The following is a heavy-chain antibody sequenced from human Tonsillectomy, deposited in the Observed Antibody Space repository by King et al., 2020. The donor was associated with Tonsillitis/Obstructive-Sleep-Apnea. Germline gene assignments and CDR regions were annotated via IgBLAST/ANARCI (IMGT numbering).Heavy chain of an antibody. CDR2: ISAYNGHT. D-gene: IGHD3-22*01. J-gene: IGHJ4*02. CDR1: GYTFTSYG. CDR3: ARDSMSHYFDSTAYYTFDY. V-gene: IGHV1-18*01. Sequence: QLVQSGAEVKKPGASVKVSCKASGYTFTSYGISWVRQAPGQGLEWVGWISAYNGHTNYAQKLQDRVTMTTGTSTSTAFMELISLRFDDTAVYYCARDSMSHYFDSTAYYTFDYWGQGTLVTVSS.